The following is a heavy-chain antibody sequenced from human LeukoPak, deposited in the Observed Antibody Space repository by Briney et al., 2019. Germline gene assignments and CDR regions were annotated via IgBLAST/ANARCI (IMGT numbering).Heavy chain of an antibody. Sequence: SETLSLTCTVSGGSISSSSYYWGWIRQPPGKGREWIGSIYYSGSTYYNPSLKSRVTISVDTSKNQFSLKLSSVTAADTAVYYCARAYDFWSGYYLFDYWGQGTLVTVSS. CDR1: GGSISSSSYY. CDR3: ARAYDFWSGYYLFDY. D-gene: IGHD3-3*01. V-gene: IGHV4-39*01. CDR2: IYYSGST. J-gene: IGHJ4*02.